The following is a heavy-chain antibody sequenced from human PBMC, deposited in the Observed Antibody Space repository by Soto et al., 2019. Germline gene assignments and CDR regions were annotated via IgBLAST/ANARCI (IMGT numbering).Heavy chain of an antibody. V-gene: IGHV4-31*02. Sequence: QVRLQVSGPGLVKPSQTLSLMCSVSGTSLRSGGNYWSWIRQHPVKGLEWIGQIDHRGTTYYNPPLKSPVTISVDSSQSQFSLMLDSVTAADTAVYYCARARDQFGAHLAYWGRGILVTFS. CDR3: ARARDQFGAHLAY. J-gene: IGHJ4*02. CDR1: GTSLRSGGNY. CDR2: IDHRGTT. D-gene: IGHD3-10*01.